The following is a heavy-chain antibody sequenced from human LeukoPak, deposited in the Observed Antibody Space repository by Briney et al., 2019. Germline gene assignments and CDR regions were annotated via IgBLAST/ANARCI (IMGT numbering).Heavy chain of an antibody. Sequence: PSETLSLTCAVYGGSFSGYYWSWIRQPPGKGLEWIGEINHSGSTNYNPSLKSRVTISVDTSKNQFSLKLSSVTAADTAVYYCASSIAARDYWGQGTLVTVSS. CDR2: INHSGST. D-gene: IGHD6-6*01. CDR1: GGSFSGYY. V-gene: IGHV4-34*01. CDR3: ASSIAARDY. J-gene: IGHJ4*02.